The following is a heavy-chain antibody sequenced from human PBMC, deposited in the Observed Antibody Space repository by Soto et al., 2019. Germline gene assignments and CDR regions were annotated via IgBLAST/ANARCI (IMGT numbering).Heavy chain of an antibody. CDR2: INSDGSST. V-gene: IGHV3-74*01. D-gene: IGHD6-13*01. CDR1: GFTFSSYW. J-gene: IGHJ4*02. CDR3: ARAGSSWDFDY. Sequence: SLRLSCAASGFTFSSYWMHWVRQAPGKGLVWVSRINSDGSSTSYADSVKGRFTISRDNAKNTLYLQMNSLRAEDTAVYYCARAGSSWDFDYWGQGTLVTVSS.